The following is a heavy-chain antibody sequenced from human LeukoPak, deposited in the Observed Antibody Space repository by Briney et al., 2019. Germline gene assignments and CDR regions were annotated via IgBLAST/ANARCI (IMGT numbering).Heavy chain of an antibody. D-gene: IGHD2-2*01. J-gene: IGHJ4*02. CDR3: AKDTGRTITAANDY. CDR1: GFTFSSYA. Sequence: GGSLRLSCAASGFTFSSYAMHWVRQAPGKGLEWVAVISYDGSNKYYADSVKGRFTISRDNSKNTLYLQMNSLRAEDTALYYCAKDTGRTITAANDYWGQGTLVTVSS. CDR2: ISYDGSNK. V-gene: IGHV3-30-3*01.